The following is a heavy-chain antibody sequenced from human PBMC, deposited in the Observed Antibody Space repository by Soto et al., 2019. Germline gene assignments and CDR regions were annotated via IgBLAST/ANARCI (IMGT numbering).Heavy chain of an antibody. CDR3: ATCKVAATSFDY. CDR1: GGTFSSYA. V-gene: IGHV1-69*06. J-gene: IGHJ4*02. CDR2: IIPIFGTA. D-gene: IGHD2-15*01. Sequence: QVQLVQSGAEVKKPGSSVKVSCKASGGTFSSYAISWVRQAPGQGLEWMGGIIPIFGTANYAQKFQGRATITADKPTSTAYMELSTLRSEDTAVYYCATCKVAATSFDYWGQGTLVTVSS.